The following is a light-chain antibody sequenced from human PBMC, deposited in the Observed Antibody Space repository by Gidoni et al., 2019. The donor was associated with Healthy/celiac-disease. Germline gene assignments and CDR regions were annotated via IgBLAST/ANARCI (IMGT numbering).Light chain of an antibody. CDR1: SSNIGSNT. Sequence: QSVLTQPPSAYGTPGQRVTISCSGSSSNIGSNTVNWYRQLPGTATKLLIYSNNQRPSGVPDRFSGSKSGTSASLAISGLQSEDEADYYCAAWDDSLNGSYVFGTGTKVTVL. V-gene: IGLV1-44*01. CDR3: AAWDDSLNGSYV. J-gene: IGLJ1*01. CDR2: SNN.